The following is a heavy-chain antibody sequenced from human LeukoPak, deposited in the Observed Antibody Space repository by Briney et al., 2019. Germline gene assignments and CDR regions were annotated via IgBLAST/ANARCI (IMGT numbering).Heavy chain of an antibody. J-gene: IGHJ4*02. V-gene: IGHV1-18*01. CDR3: ARDSGIYYDSSGYSLY. CDR2: ISAYNGNT. CDR1: VYTFTSYG. Sequence: ASVKVSCKASVYTFTSYGISWVRQAPGQGLEWMGWISAYNGNTNYAQKLQGRVTMTTDTSTSTAYMELRSLRSDDTAVYYCARDSGIYYDSSGYSLYWGQGTLVTVSS. D-gene: IGHD3-22*01.